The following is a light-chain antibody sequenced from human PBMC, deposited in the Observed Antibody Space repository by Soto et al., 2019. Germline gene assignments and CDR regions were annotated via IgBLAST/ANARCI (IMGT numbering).Light chain of an antibody. CDR1: TSNIGSNT. J-gene: IGLJ3*02. Sequence: QTVVTQPPSASGTPGQRVTISCSGTTSNIGSNTVNWYQQLPGTAPKLLIYNNNQRPSGIPDRLSGSKSGTSASLAISGPQSEDEALYYCSAWDDSLMGSVFGGGTKLTVL. V-gene: IGLV1-44*01. CDR2: NNN. CDR3: SAWDDSLMGSV.